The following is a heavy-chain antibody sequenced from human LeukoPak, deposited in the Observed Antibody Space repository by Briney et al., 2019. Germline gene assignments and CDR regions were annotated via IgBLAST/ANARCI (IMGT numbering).Heavy chain of an antibody. CDR2: ISAYNGDT. V-gene: IGHV1-18*01. CDR3: ARGGFCSSTSCYAAFDS. Sequence: ASVKVSCKASGYTFLTYGITWVRQAPGQGLEWMGWISAYNGDTNYAQKLQGRVTMTTDTSTSTAYMELRSLRSDDTAVYYCARGGFCSSTSCYAAFDSWGQGTLVTVSS. D-gene: IGHD2-2*01. CDR1: GYTFLTYG. J-gene: IGHJ4*02.